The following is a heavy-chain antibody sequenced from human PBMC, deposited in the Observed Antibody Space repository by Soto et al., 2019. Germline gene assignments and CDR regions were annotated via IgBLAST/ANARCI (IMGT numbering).Heavy chain of an antibody. V-gene: IGHV1-18*01. Sequence: ASVKVSCKASGYTFTSYGISWVRQAPGQGLEWMGWISAYNGNTNYAQKLQGRVTMTTDTSTSTAYMELRSLRSDDTAVYYCARSRLLLGFAESYGMDVWGQATTLTIS. D-gene: IGHD3-10*01. J-gene: IGHJ6*02. CDR3: ARSRLLLGFAESYGMDV. CDR2: ISAYNGNT. CDR1: GYTFTSYG.